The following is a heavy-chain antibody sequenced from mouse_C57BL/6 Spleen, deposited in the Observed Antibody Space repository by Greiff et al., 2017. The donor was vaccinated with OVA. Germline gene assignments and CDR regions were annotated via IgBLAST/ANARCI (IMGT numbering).Heavy chain of an antibody. D-gene: IGHD1-1*01. Sequence: VQLQQPGAELVMPGASVKLSCKASGYTFTSYWMHWVKQRPGHGLEWIGEIDPSDSYTNYNQKFKGKSTLTVDKSSSTAYMQLSSLTSEDSAVYYCAREITTVAIDYWGQGTTLTVSS. CDR1: GYTFTSYW. CDR2: IDPSDSYT. V-gene: IGHV1-69*01. CDR3: AREITTVAIDY. J-gene: IGHJ2*01.